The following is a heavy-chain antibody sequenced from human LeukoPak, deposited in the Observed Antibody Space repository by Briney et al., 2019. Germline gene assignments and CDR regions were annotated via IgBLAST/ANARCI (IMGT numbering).Heavy chain of an antibody. Sequence: PSETLSLTCTVSGGSISSSSYYWGWIRQPPGKGLEWIGSIYYSGSTYYNPSLKSRVTISVDTSKNQFSLKLSSVTAADTAVYYCARIQYLLDYWGQGTLVTVSS. CDR1: GGSISSSSYY. D-gene: IGHD4-11*01. V-gene: IGHV4-39*01. CDR3: ARIQYLLDY. CDR2: IYYSGST. J-gene: IGHJ4*02.